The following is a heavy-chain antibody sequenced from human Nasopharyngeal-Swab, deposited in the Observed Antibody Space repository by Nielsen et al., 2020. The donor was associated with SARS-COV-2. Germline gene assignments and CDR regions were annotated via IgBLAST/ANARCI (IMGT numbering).Heavy chain of an antibody. J-gene: IGHJ4*02. V-gene: IGHV3-30-3*01. CDR2: ISYDGSNK. Sequence: GESLKISCAASGFTFSSYAMHWDRQAPSKGLEWVAVISYDGSNKYYADSVKGRFTISRDNSKNTLYLQMNSLRAEDTAVYYCAKDFSNPADLWHPTFDYWGQGTLVTVSS. D-gene: IGHD3-16*01. CDR1: GFTFSSYA. CDR3: AKDFSNPADLWHPTFDY.